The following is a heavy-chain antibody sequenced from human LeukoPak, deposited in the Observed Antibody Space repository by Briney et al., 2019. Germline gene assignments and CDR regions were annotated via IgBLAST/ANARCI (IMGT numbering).Heavy chain of an antibody. CDR3: ARDLPPLYDFWSGIRNWFDP. CDR1: GGSFSGYY. V-gene: IGHV4-34*01. J-gene: IGHJ5*02. CDR2: INHSGST. D-gene: IGHD3-3*01. Sequence: PSETLSLTCAVYGGSFSGYYWSWIRQPPGKGLEWIGEINHSGSTNYNPSLESRVTISVDTSKNQFSLKLSSVTAADTAVYYCARDLPPLYDFWSGIRNWFDPWGQGTLVTVSS.